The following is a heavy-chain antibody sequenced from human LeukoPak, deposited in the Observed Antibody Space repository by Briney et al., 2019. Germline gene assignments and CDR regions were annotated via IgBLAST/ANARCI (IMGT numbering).Heavy chain of an antibody. Sequence: PGRSLRLSCAASGFILGSYAMHWVRQAPGKGLEWVAVISNDGKDKYHADSVKGRFTVSRDNSKNTLFLQMNSLRAEDTAVYYCARDGYYANSGSDAFDLWGQGTMVTVSS. CDR3: ARDGYYANSGSDAFDL. CDR2: ISNDGKDK. V-gene: IGHV3-30*04. J-gene: IGHJ3*01. CDR1: GFILGSYA. D-gene: IGHD3-22*01.